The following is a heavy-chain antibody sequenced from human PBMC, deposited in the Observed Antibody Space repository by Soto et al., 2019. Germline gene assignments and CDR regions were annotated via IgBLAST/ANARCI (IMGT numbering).Heavy chain of an antibody. CDR3: AREARIGIAAPEYYFDY. V-gene: IGHV3-66*01. CDR2: IYSGGYT. CDR1: GFDVSNTD. Sequence: EVQLVESGGDLVQRGGSLRLSCAASGFDVSNTDMSWVRQAPGKGLEWVSVIYSGGYTNYADSVKGRFIVSRDSPQNTLYLQMDSLRAEDTAVYYCAREARIGIAAPEYYFDYWGQGTLVTVAA. J-gene: IGHJ4*02. D-gene: IGHD6-25*01.